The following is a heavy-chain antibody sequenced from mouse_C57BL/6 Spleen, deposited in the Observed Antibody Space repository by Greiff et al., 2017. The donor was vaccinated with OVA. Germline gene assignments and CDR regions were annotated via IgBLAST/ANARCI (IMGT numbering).Heavy chain of an antibody. CDR1: GYSFTSYY. V-gene: IGHV1-66*01. CDR3: ARGGIFYYFDY. Sequence: QVQLQQSGPELVKPGASVKISCKASGYSFTSYYIHWVKQRPGQGLEWIGWIYPGSGNTKYNEKFKGKATLTADTSSSTAYMQLSSLTSEDSAVYYCARGGIFYYFDYWGQGTTLTVSS. CDR2: IYPGSGNT. D-gene: IGHD1-1*02. J-gene: IGHJ2*01.